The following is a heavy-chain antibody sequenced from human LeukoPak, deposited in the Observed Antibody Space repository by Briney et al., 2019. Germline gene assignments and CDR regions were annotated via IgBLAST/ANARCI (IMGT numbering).Heavy chain of an antibody. CDR1: GFTFSSYW. D-gene: IGHD2/OR15-2a*01. Sequence: GGSLRLSCAASGFTFSSYWMSWVRQAPGKGLEWAAKIKQDGSEKYYVDSVKGRFTISRDNAKNSLYLQMNSLRAEDTAVYYCARGPTRANSSDYWGQGTLVTVSS. CDR3: ARGPTRANSSDY. V-gene: IGHV3-7*01. J-gene: IGHJ4*02. CDR2: IKQDGSEK.